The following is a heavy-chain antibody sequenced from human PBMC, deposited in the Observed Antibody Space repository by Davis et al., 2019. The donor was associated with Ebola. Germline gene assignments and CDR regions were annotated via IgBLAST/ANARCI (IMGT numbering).Heavy chain of an antibody. J-gene: IGHJ6*02. CDR3: ARGGTWNLDYGMDV. D-gene: IGHD1-1*01. Sequence: AASVKVSCKASGGTFSSDGISWVRQAPGQGLEWMGRIIPIVGIANYAPKFQGRFTITADKSTSTANMEVNSLRSEDTAVYYCARGGTWNLDYGMDVWGQGTTVTVSS. V-gene: IGHV1-69*04. CDR1: GGTFSSDG. CDR2: IIPIVGIA.